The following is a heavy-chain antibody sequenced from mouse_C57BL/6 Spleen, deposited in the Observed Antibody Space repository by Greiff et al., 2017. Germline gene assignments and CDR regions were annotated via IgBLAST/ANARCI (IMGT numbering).Heavy chain of an antibody. CDR2: INPNYGTT. J-gene: IGHJ1*03. D-gene: IGHD1-1*01. Sequence: VQLQQSGPELVKPGASVKISCKASGYSFTDYNMNWVKQSNGKSLEWIGVINPNYGTTSSNQKFKGKATLTVDQSSSTAYMQLNSLTAEDSAVYYCARGGDYGSSYDWYFDVWGTGTTVTVAS. CDR3: ARGGDYGSSYDWYFDV. CDR1: GYSFTDYN. V-gene: IGHV1-39*01.